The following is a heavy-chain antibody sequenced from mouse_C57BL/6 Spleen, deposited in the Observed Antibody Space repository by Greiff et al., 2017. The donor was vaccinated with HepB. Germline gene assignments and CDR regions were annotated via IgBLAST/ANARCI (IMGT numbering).Heavy chain of an antibody. V-gene: IGHV1-54*01. CDR2: INPGSGGT. CDR3: ARAGGLLAWFAY. Sequence: QVQLQQSGAELVRPGTSVKVSCKASGYAFTNYLIEWVKQRPGQGLEWIGVINPGSGGTNYNEKFKGKATLTADKSSSTAYMQLSSLTSEDSAVYFCARAGGLLAWFAYWGQGTLVTVSA. J-gene: IGHJ3*01. CDR1: GYAFTNYL. D-gene: IGHD1-1*01.